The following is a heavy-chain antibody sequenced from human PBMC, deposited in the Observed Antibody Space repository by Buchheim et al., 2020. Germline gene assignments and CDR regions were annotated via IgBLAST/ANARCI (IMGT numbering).Heavy chain of an antibody. CDR1: GYTFTSYD. CDR2: MNPNSGNT. J-gene: IGHJ6*02. CDR3: ARGFKVVTMIVVVTVGEYGMDV. D-gene: IGHD3-22*01. V-gene: IGHV1-8*01. Sequence: QVQLVQSGAEVKKPGASVKVSCKASGYTFTSYDINWVRQATGQGLEWMGWMNPNSGNTGYAQKFQGRATMTRNTPISTAYMELSSLRSEDTAVYYCARGFKVVTMIVVVTVGEYGMDVWGQGTT.